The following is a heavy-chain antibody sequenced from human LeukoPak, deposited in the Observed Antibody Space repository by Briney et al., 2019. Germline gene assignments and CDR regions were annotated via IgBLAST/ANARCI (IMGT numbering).Heavy chain of an antibody. CDR1: GYTFTGYY. CDR2: INLNSGGT. Sequence: ASVKVSCKASGYTFTGYYMHWVRQAPGQGLEWMGWINLNSGGTNYAQKFQGRVTMTRDTSISTAYMELSRLRSDDTAVYYCARDLSDYYYDSSGYYGYWGQGTLLTVSS. V-gene: IGHV1-2*02. J-gene: IGHJ4*02. CDR3: ARDLSDYYYDSSGYYGY. D-gene: IGHD3-22*01.